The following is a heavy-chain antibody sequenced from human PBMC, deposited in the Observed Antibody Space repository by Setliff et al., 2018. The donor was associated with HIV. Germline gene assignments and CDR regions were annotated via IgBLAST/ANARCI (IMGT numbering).Heavy chain of an antibody. CDR3: ARVFLEWLLYRPDYVMDV. D-gene: IGHD3-3*01. CDR2: ITGSSGSTI. J-gene: IGHJ6*02. V-gene: IGHV3-48*03. Sequence: GGSLRLSCAASGFTFSSYEMDWFRQAPGKGLEWVSYITGSSGSTIYYADSVKGRFTISRDNAKNSLYLQMNSLRAEDTAVYYCARVFLEWLLYRPDYVMDVWGQGTTVTVSS. CDR1: GFTFSSYE.